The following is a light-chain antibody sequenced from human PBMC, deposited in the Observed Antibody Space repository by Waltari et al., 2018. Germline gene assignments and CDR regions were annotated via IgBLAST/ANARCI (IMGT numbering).Light chain of an antibody. J-gene: IGKJ2*01. CDR1: QSVGTY. CDR2: DAS. CDR3: QQRSSWTPHT. Sequence: EIVLTQSPATLSLSPGETAPLSCRASQSVGTYLAWYQQKPGQAPRLLIYDASNRATGIPDRFRGSGSGTDFTLTISSLEPEDFAVYYCQQRSSWTPHTFGQGARLEIK. V-gene: IGKV3-11*01.